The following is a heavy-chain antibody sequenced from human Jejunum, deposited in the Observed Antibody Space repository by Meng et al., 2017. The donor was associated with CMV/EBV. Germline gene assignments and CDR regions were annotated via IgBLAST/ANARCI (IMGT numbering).Heavy chain of an antibody. V-gene: IGHV3-21*01. D-gene: IGHD4-11*01. CDR1: RFAFTTYN. CDR3: AREDDYRNYFDH. CDR2: ISSSSNYI. Sequence: ASRFAFTTYNMNWVRQAPGRGLEWVSSISSSSNYIYYADSVKGRFTISRDNTRNSLYLQMDGLRGEDTGVYYCAREDDYRNYFDHWGRGTQVTVSS. J-gene: IGHJ4*02.